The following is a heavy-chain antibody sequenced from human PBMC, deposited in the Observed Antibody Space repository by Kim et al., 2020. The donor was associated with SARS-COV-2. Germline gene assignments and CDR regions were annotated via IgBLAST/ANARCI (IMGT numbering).Heavy chain of an antibody. Sequence: SRVTISVDTSKNQFSLKLSSVTAADTAVYYCARDRDSSGWYSSRRYYGMDVWGQGTTVTVSS. CDR3: ARDRDSSGWYSSRRYYGMDV. J-gene: IGHJ6*02. V-gene: IGHV4-59*01. D-gene: IGHD6-19*01.